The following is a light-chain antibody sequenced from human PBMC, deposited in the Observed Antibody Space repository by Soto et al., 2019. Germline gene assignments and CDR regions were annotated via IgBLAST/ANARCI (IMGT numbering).Light chain of an antibody. CDR1: QSVSSSY. CDR2: GAS. V-gene: IGKV3-20*01. CDR3: QQYGSSPLT. Sequence: EIVLTQSPGTLSLSSGERATVSCRASQSVSSSYLAWYQQKPGQAPRLLIYGASSRATGIPDRFSGSGSGTDFTLTISRLAPEDFAVYYCQQYGSSPLTFGGGTKVEI. J-gene: IGKJ4*01.